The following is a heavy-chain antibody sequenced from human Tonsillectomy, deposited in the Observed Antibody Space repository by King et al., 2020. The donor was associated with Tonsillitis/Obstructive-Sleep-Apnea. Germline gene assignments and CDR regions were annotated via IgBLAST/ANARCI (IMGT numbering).Heavy chain of an antibody. CDR1: GFTFSSYA. J-gene: IGHJ6*02. V-gene: IGHV3-30*04. CDR3: ARGITMVRGVRVYYGVDF. CDR2: ISYDGSNK. D-gene: IGHD3-10*01. Sequence: VQLVESGGGVVQPGRSLRLSCAASGFTFSSYAMHWVRQAPGKGLEWVAVISYDGSNKYYADSVKGRFTISRDNSKNTLYLQMNSLRAEDTAVYYCARGITMVRGVRVYYGVDFWGQGTTVTVSS.